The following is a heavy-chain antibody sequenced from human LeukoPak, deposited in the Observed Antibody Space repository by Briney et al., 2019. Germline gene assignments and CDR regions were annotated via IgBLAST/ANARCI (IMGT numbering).Heavy chain of an antibody. CDR3: ARDPACSGGSCYSWFDP. V-gene: IGHV3-74*01. CDR2: INSDGSST. J-gene: IGHJ5*02. D-gene: IGHD2-15*01. CDR1: GFTFSSYW. Sequence: GGSLRLSCAASGFTFSSYWMHWVRQAPGKGLVWVSRINSDGSSTSYADSVKGRFTISRDNAKNTLYLQMSSLRAEDTAVYYCARDPACSGGSCYSWFDPWGQGTLVTVSS.